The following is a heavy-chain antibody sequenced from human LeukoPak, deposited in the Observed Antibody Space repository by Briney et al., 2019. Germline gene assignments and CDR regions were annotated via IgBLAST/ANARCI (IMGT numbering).Heavy chain of an antibody. CDR2: INQGGSET. Sequence: PGGSLRLSCAASGFTFSNHWMSWVRQAPGNGLEWVANINQGGSETYYADSVKGRFTISRDNAKSALHLELNSLRVEDTALYYCATGDCTDKGDFDLWGRGTLVTVSS. V-gene: IGHV3-7*01. CDR1: GFTFSNHW. CDR3: ATGDCTDKGDFDL. J-gene: IGHJ2*01. D-gene: IGHD2-8*01.